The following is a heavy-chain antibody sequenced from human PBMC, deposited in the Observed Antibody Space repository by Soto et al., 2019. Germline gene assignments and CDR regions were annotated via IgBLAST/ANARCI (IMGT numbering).Heavy chain of an antibody. CDR1: GGSISSSNW. D-gene: IGHD6-19*01. J-gene: IGHJ4*02. CDR2: IYHSGST. Sequence: NPSETLSLTCAVSGGSISSSNWWSWVRQPPGKGLEWIGEIYHSGSTNYNPSLKSRVTISVDKSKNQFSLKLSSVTAADTAVYYCATFDLIAVAGTGSYWGQGTLVTVSS. V-gene: IGHV4-4*02. CDR3: ATFDLIAVAGTGSY.